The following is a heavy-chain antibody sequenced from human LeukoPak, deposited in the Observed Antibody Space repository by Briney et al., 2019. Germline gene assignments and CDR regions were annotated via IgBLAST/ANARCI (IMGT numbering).Heavy chain of an antibody. D-gene: IGHD6-13*01. CDR1: GFTFNSYA. CDR2: ISGSGGST. Sequence: PGGSLRLSCAASGFTFNSYAMSWVRQAPWERLEWVSAISGSGGSTYYADSVKGRFTISRDNSKNTLYLQMNSLRAEDTAVYYCAKDRKAAAGRDAFDIWGQGTMVTVSS. V-gene: IGHV3-23*01. CDR3: AKDRKAAAGRDAFDI. J-gene: IGHJ3*02.